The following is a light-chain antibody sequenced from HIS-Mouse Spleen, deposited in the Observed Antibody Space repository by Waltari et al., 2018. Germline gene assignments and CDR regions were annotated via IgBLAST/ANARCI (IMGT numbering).Light chain of an antibody. V-gene: IGLV1-47*01. CDR1: RSNIVSNY. Sequence: QSVLTQPPSASGTPGQRVTISCSGSRSNIVSNYVYCYQQLPGTAPKLLIYRNNQRPSGVPDRFSGSKSGTSASLAISGLRSEDEADYYCAAWDDSLSGPVFGGGTKLTVL. CDR2: RNN. J-gene: IGLJ3*02. CDR3: AAWDDSLSGPV.